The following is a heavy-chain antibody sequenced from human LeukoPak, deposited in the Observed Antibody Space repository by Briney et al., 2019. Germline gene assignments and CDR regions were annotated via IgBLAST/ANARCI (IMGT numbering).Heavy chain of an antibody. J-gene: IGHJ4*02. CDR2: IIPIFGTA. CDR3: ARDRGIAAAGKDFDY. Sequence: SVKVSCKASGGTFSSYAISWVRQAPGQGLEWTGGIIPIFGTANYAQKFQGRVTITADESTSTAYMELSSLRSEDTAVYYCARDRGIAAAGKDFDYWGQGTLDTVSS. V-gene: IGHV1-69*13. CDR1: GGTFSSYA. D-gene: IGHD6-13*01.